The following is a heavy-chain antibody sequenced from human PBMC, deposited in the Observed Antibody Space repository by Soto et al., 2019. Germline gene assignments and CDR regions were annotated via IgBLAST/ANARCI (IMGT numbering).Heavy chain of an antibody. CDR2: ITNDGNNE. D-gene: IGHD1-26*01. CDR1: GFVFSDYG. CDR3: AKEGPGGGRHFYYAMDV. Sequence: QMNLVESGGGVVQPGRSLRLSCAASGFVFSDYGMHWVRQAPGKGLEWGALITNDGNNEYYRGSVKGRFSISRGRSTNTVDLLMNSLRPEDTGVYYCAKEGPGGGRHFYYAMDVWGQGTTVTVSS. V-gene: IGHV3-30*18. J-gene: IGHJ6*02.